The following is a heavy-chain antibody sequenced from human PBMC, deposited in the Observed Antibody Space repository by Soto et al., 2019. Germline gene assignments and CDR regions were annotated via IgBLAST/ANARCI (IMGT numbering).Heavy chain of an antibody. CDR2: IYSGGST. Sequence: EVQLVETGGGLIQPGGSLRLSCAASGFSVSNNYMSWVRQAPGKGLEWVSVIYSGGSTYYADSVRGRFTMSRDNSKNTLYLQINSLRAVDTAVYHCARGDGYNLGEFDYWGQGTLVTVSS. V-gene: IGHV3-53*02. CDR3: ARGDGYNLGEFDY. CDR1: GFSVSNNY. J-gene: IGHJ4*02. D-gene: IGHD3-10*01.